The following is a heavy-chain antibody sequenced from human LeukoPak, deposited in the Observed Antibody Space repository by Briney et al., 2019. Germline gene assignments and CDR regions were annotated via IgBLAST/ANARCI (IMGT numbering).Heavy chain of an antibody. CDR3: AKDLSRGWSLDY. J-gene: IGHJ4*02. CDR1: GFTFITHG. Sequence: HPGRSLSLSCAASGFTFITHGMHWVRQAPGKGLEWVAIIAFDGSNQYYADSVKGRFTISRDNSKNTLYLQMNSLRAEDTAVYYCAKDLSRGWSLDYWGQGTLVTVSS. D-gene: IGHD2-15*01. V-gene: IGHV3-30*18. CDR2: IAFDGSNQ.